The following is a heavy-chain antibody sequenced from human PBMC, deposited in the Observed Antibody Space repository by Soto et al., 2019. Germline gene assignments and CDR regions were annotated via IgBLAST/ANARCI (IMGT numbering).Heavy chain of an antibody. J-gene: IGHJ4*02. CDR3: ARVRIPARPLDY. Sequence: QVQLQESGPGLVKSSETLSLTCTVSGGSISSYYWSWIRKPAGKGLEWIGHVYTSGNTKYNPSLKSRVTISVDTSKNQFSLKLSSVTAADTAVYYCARVRIPARPLDYWGQGTLVTVSS. D-gene: IGHD6-6*01. CDR1: GGSISSYY. CDR2: VYTSGNT. V-gene: IGHV4-4*07.